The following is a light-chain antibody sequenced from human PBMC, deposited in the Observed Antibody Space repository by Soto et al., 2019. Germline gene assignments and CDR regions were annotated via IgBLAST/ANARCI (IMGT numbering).Light chain of an antibody. CDR1: QSVSSTY. Sequence: ESVLTQSSGTLSLSPGERATLSCRASQSVSSTYLAWYQQKPGQAPRLLIYGASSRATGIPARFSGSGSGTDFTLTISRLEPEDFAVYYCQQYGSSPSFGPGTKVDIK. CDR3: QQYGSSPS. J-gene: IGKJ3*01. CDR2: GAS. V-gene: IGKV3-20*01.